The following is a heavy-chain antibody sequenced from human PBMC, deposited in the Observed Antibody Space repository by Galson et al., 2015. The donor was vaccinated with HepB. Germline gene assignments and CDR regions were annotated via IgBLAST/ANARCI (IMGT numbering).Heavy chain of an antibody. CDR3: ARAKNYGGNLGY. D-gene: IGHD4-23*01. J-gene: IGHJ4*02. CDR2: IIPIFGTA. V-gene: IGHV1-69*13. CDR1: GGTFSSYA. Sequence: SVKVSCKASGGTFSSYAISWVRQAPGQGLEWMGGIIPIFGTANYAQKFQGRVTITADESTSTAYMELSSLRSEDTAVYYCARAKNYGGNLGYWGQGTLVTVSS.